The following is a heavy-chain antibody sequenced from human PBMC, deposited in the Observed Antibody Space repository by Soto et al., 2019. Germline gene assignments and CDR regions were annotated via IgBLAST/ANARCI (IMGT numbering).Heavy chain of an antibody. V-gene: IGHV3-48*02. D-gene: IGHD2-8*01. CDR2: ITSDSSTI. J-gene: IGHJ6*02. Sequence: EVQLVESGGGLVQPGGSLRLSCAASGFTLSSYSIKWVRQAPGKGLEWFSYITSDSSTISYADSVKGRFTVSRDNAKNSLYLQMNSLRDEDTAVYYCARVGRGVYGMDVWGQGTSVTVSS. CDR1: GFTLSSYS. CDR3: ARVGRGVYGMDV.